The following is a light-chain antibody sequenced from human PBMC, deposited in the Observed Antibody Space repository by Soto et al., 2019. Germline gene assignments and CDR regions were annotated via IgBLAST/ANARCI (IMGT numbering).Light chain of an antibody. Sequence: EIVMTQSPATLSVSPGERATLSCRASQSVSSNLAWYQQKPGQAPRLLIYGASIRATGIPARFSGSGSGTEFTLTISSLQSEDFAVYYCQQYNNWPRTFDQGTKLEIK. CDR3: QQYNNWPRT. J-gene: IGKJ2*02. CDR1: QSVSSN. V-gene: IGKV3-15*01. CDR2: GAS.